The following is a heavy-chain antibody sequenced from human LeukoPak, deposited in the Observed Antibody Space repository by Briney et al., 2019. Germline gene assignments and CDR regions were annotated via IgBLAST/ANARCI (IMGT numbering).Heavy chain of an antibody. D-gene: IGHD3-22*01. V-gene: IGHV3-23*01. Sequence: GGSLRLSCVVSGFTFSTYSMNWVRQAPGKGLEWVSVISGSSRSTYYADSVKGRFTISRDNSKNTLYLQMNSLRAEDTAVYYCAKDNTFYYDSRGPPQYFDLWGRGTLVTVSS. CDR1: GFTFSTYS. CDR2: ISGSSRST. J-gene: IGHJ2*01. CDR3: AKDNTFYYDSRGPPQYFDL.